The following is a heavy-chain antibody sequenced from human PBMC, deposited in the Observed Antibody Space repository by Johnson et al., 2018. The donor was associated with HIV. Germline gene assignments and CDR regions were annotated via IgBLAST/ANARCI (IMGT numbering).Heavy chain of an antibody. J-gene: IGHJ3*02. CDR2: ISWTSGSI. D-gene: IGHD3-22*01. Sequence: VQLVESGGGLVKPGGSLRLSCAASGFTFSSYAMHWVRQAPGKGLEWVSGISWTSGSIGYADSVKGRFTIYRDNAKNSLYLQMNSLRAEDTALYYCAKALSSGWFYAFDIWGQGTMVTVSS. CDR3: AKALSSGWFYAFDI. V-gene: IGHV3-9*01. CDR1: GFTFSSYA.